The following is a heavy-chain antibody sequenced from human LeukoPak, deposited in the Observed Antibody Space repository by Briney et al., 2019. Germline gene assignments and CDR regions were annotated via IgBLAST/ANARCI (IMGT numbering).Heavy chain of an antibody. CDR2: INHSGRT. V-gene: IGHV4-34*01. CDR3: ARGTTIFGVVIDRGAYYYMDV. J-gene: IGHJ6*03. CDR1: GGAFTGYY. Sequence: SETLSLTCAVYGGAFTGYYWSWIRQPPGKGLEWIGEINHSGRTNYNPSLKSRVTISVDTSKNQFSLKLSSVTAADTAVYYCARGTTIFGVVIDRGAYYYMDVWGKGTTVTVSS. D-gene: IGHD3-3*01.